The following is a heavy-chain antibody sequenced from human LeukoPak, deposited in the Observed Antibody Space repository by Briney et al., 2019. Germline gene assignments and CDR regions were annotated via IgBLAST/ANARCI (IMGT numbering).Heavy chain of an antibody. CDR1: GFTFSSYA. D-gene: IGHD6-19*01. CDR2: ISGSGGST. J-gene: IGHJ4*02. V-gene: IGHV3-23*01. Sequence: GSLRLSCAASGFTFSSYAMSWVRQAPGKGLEWVSAISGSGGSTYYADSVKGRFTISRDNSKNTLYLQMNSLRAEDTAVYYCARDSAVAGPLDYWGQGTLVTVSS. CDR3: ARDSAVAGPLDY.